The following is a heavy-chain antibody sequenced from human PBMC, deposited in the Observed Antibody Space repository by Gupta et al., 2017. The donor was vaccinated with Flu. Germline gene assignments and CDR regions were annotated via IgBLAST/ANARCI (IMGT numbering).Heavy chain of an antibody. D-gene: IGHD2-8*02. Sequence: LSLTCAVYGGSFGDYYWTWIRQPPGEGLEWIGEINQRRGTNYNPSLRSRVTISLDASRNQFSLKLSSVTAADTAVYFCSRNTDRQDWGQGT. CDR1: GGSFGDYY. J-gene: IGHJ4*02. V-gene: IGHV4-34*01. CDR2: INQRRGT. CDR3: SRNTDRQD.